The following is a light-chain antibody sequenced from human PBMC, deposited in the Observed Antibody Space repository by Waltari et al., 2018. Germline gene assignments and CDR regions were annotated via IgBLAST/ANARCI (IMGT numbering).Light chain of an antibody. J-gene: IGLJ2*01. CDR3: GTWDSSRSVVV. CDR1: TSNVGENY. CDR2: ENK. V-gene: IGLV1-51*02. Sequence: QPVLTQPPSVSAAAGQTVTISCSGSTSNVGENYVAWYPHLPLTGPRLLIYENKTRPSGIPDRFSGSKSGTSATLAITGLQTGDEADYYCGTWDSSRSVVVFGGGTKLTVL.